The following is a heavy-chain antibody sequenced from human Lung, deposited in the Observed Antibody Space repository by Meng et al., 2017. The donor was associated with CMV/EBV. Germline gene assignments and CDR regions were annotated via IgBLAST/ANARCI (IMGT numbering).Heavy chain of an antibody. CDR2: ISSSSSYI. CDR1: RSTSSSYS. Sequence: SLMISRAPSRSTSSSYSMNWVRQAPGKGLEWVSSISSSSSYIYYADSVKGRFTISRDNAKNSLYLQMNSLRAEDTAVYYCARDGSFWSGYYAPVAFDIWGQGTXVTVSS. V-gene: IGHV3-21*01. D-gene: IGHD3-3*01. J-gene: IGHJ3*02. CDR3: ARDGSFWSGYYAPVAFDI.